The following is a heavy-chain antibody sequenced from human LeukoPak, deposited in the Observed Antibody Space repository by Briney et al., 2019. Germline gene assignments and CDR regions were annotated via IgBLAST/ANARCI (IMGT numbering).Heavy chain of an antibody. V-gene: IGHV3-7*01. CDR3: ARGVYQFDY. CDR2: MKQDGSEI. J-gene: IGHJ4*02. CDR1: GFTFSSYW. Sequence: PGGSLRLSCAASGFTFSSYWMTWVRQAPGKGLEWVAYMKQDGSEIYYVDSVKGRFTISRDSANNSLYLQMNSLRAEDTALYYCARGVYQFDYWGQGTLVTVSS. D-gene: IGHD3-16*02.